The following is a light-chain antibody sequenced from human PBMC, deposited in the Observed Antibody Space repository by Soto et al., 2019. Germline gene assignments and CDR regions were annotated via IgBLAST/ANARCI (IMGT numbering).Light chain of an antibody. J-gene: IGLJ2*01. V-gene: IGLV6-57*04. CDR2: ENN. Sequence: NFMLTQPHSVSESPGKTLSISGTRSSGSIANNYVQWYQQRPGSAPTTVIYENNQRLSGVPDRFSGSTDGSSNSASLTISGLQTEDEAYYYCQSYDSDFVVFGGGTKVTVL. CDR1: SGSIANNY. CDR3: QSYDSDFVV.